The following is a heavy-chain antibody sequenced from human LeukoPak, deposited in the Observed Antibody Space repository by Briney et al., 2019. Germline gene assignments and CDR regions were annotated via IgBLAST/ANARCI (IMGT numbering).Heavy chain of an antibody. D-gene: IGHD3-22*01. V-gene: IGHV3-23*01. CDR2: ISYGGDSR. CDR3: AKDGLVVITFEWYYFDY. Sequence: GGSLRLSCAASGFTFGNYAMSWVRQAPGKGLEWVSVISYGGDSRNYADSVKGRFTISRDNSKDTLYLEMNSLSAEDTAVYYCAKDGLVVITFEWYYFDYWGQGTLVTVSS. J-gene: IGHJ4*02. CDR1: GFTFGNYA.